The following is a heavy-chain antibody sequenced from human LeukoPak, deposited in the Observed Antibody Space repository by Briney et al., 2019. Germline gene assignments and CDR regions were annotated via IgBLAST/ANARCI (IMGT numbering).Heavy chain of an antibody. J-gene: IGHJ4*02. D-gene: IGHD5-12*01. CDR3: ARFAHVYSAYDY. Sequence: ASVKVSCKASGYTFTSYDINWVRQATGQGLEWMGWMNPNSGHTGYAQKFQGRVTITRDTSTSTVYMDLGNLRSEDTAVYYCARFAHVYSAYDYWGQGTLVTVSS. V-gene: IGHV1-8*03. CDR2: MNPNSGHT. CDR1: GYTFTSYD.